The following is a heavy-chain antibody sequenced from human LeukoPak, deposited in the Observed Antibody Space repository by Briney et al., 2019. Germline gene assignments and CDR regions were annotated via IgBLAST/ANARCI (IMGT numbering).Heavy chain of an antibody. CDR1: GYTFTSYG. Sequence: ASVKVSCKASGYTFTSYGISWVRQAPGQGLEWMGWISAYNGNTNYAQKLQGRVTMTTDTSTSTAYMELRSLRSDDTAVYYCARKYYDSSGYYYPLDYWGQGTLVTVSS. J-gene: IGHJ4*02. CDR2: ISAYNGNT. CDR3: ARKYYDSSGYYYPLDY. V-gene: IGHV1-18*01. D-gene: IGHD3-22*01.